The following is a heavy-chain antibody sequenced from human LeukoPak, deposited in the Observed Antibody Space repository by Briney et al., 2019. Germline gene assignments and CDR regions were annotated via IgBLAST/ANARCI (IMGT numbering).Heavy chain of an antibody. V-gene: IGHV4-59*01. D-gene: IGHD6-13*01. CDR1: GGSISSYY. CDR3: ARDGYSSSWYVFYYGMDV. CDR2: IYYSGST. Sequence: SETLSLTCTVSGGSISSYYWSWIRQPPGKGLERIGYIYYSGSTNYNPSLKSRVTISVDTSKNQFSLKLSSVTAADTAVYYCARDGYSSSWYVFYYGMDVWGQGTTVTVSS. J-gene: IGHJ6*02.